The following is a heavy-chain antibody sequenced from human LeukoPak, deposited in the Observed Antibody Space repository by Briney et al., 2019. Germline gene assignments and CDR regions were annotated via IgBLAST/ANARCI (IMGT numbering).Heavy chain of an antibody. V-gene: IGHV4-31*03. J-gene: IGHJ4*02. CDR3: ARVPFYARTRGTFDY. CDR1: GGSISSGGYY. CDR2: IYYSGST. Sequence: SETLSLTCTVSGGSISSGGYYWGWIRQHPGKGLEWIGYIYYSGSTYYNPSLKSRVTISVDTSKNQFSLKLSSVTAADTAVYYCARVPFYARTRGTFDYWGQGTLVTVSS. D-gene: IGHD1-1*01.